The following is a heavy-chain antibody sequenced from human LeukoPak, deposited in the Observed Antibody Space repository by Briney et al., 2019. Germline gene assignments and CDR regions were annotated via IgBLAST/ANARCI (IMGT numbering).Heavy chain of an antibody. D-gene: IGHD3-3*01. CDR3: ARGYSDDFWSGYPTATWWFDP. CDR1: GGSISSSSYY. Sequence: SETLSLTCTVSGGSISSSSYYWGWIRQPPGKGLEWIGSIYYSGSTYYNPSLKSRVTISVDTSRNQFSLKLNSVTAADTAVYYCARGYSDDFWSGYPTATWWFDPWGLGTLVIVSS. CDR2: IYYSGST. J-gene: IGHJ5*02. V-gene: IGHV4-39*07.